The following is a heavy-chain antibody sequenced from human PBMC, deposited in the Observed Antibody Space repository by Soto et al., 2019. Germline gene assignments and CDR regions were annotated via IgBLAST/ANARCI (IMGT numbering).Heavy chain of an antibody. J-gene: IGHJ5*02. V-gene: IGHV1-3*05. Sequence: QVQLVQSGAEEKKPGASVKVSFKASGYTFTSYAMHWVRQAPGQRLEWMGWINAGNGNTKYSQKFQGRVTITRDTSASTAYMELSSLRSEDTAVYYCARDVTGSGSYYNFGWFDPWGQGTLVTVSS. CDR3: ARDVTGSGSYYNFGWFDP. D-gene: IGHD3-10*01. CDR1: GYTFTSYA. CDR2: INAGNGNT.